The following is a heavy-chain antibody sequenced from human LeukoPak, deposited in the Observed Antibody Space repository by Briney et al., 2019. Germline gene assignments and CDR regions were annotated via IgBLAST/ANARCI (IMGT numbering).Heavy chain of an antibody. Sequence: PGGSLRLSCAASGFTFSSYAMNWVRQAPGKGLEWVSSISGSGDDTYYADSVKGRFTISRDNSKNTLYLQMNSLRAEDTAVYYCAKAQGYSSGNYFDYWGQGTLVTVSS. V-gene: IGHV3-23*01. CDR3: AKAQGYSSGNYFDY. J-gene: IGHJ4*02. D-gene: IGHD6-19*01. CDR1: GFTFSSYA. CDR2: ISGSGDDT.